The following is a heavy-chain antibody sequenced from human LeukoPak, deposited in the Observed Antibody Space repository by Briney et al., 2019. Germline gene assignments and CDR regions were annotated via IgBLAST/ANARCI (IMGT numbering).Heavy chain of an antibody. J-gene: IGHJ4*02. CDR1: GGSISSSSYY. CDR2: IYYSGST. CDR3: ARQGNYYNPFDY. V-gene: IGHV4-39*01. Sequence: SETLSLTCTVSGGSISSSSYYWGWIRQPPGKGLEWIGSIYYSGSTYYNPSLKSRVTISVYTSKNQFSLKLSSVTATDTAVYYCARQGNYYNPFDYWGQGTLVTVSS. D-gene: IGHD3-10*01.